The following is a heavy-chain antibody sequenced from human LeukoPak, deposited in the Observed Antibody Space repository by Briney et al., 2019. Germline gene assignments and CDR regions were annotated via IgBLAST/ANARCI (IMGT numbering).Heavy chain of an antibody. D-gene: IGHD1-26*01. Sequence: PSETLSLTCTVSGGSISSSSYYWGWIRQPPGKGLEWIGSIYYSGSTYYNPSLKSRVTISVDTSKNQFSLKLSSVTAADTAVYYCAREGMSGSLVFDIWGQGTMITVSS. CDR1: GGSISSSSYY. J-gene: IGHJ3*02. CDR2: IYYSGST. V-gene: IGHV4-39*07. CDR3: AREGMSGSLVFDI.